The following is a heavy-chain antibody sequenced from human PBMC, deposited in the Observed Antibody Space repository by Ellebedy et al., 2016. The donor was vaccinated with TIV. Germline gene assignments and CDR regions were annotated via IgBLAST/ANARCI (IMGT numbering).Heavy chain of an antibody. D-gene: IGHD6-13*01. CDR1: GFTFDDYA. CDR2: ITYNGGNT. J-gene: IGHJ4*02. CDR3: AKDRHSNNWYGSDY. Sequence: GESLKISCAASGFTFDDYAMHWVRQAPGKGLEWVSLITYNGGNTYYADSVKGRFTVSRDNSKNSLYLQMNGLRPEDSALYYCAKDRHSNNWYGSDYWGQGTLVTVSS. V-gene: IGHV3-43D*03.